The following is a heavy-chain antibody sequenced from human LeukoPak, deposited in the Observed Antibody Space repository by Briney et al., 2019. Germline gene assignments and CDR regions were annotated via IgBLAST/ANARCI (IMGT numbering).Heavy chain of an antibody. CDR2: IYYSGST. Sequence: PSETLSLTCTVSGGSISSYYWSWIRQPPGKGLEWIGYIYYSGSTNYNLSLKSRVTISVDTSKNQFSLKLSSVTAADTAVYYCARRGVYSSSWLRGYYFDYWGQGTLVTVSS. CDR1: GGSISSYY. CDR3: ARRGVYSSSWLRGYYFDY. J-gene: IGHJ4*02. V-gene: IGHV4-59*01. D-gene: IGHD6-13*01.